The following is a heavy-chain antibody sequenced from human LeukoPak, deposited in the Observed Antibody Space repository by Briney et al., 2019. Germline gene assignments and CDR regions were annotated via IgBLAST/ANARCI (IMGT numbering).Heavy chain of an antibody. CDR1: GGSISSTKTC. CDR2: ISSTGSTI. Sequence: PSETLSLTCAVSGGSISSTKTCGDWVRQAPGKGLEWVSFISSTGSTIYYADSVKGRFTISRDNAKNSLYLQMDSLRAEDTAVYYCARAVDTATDYFDYWGQGTLVTVSS. J-gene: IGHJ4*02. V-gene: IGHV3-48*01. CDR3: ARAVDTATDYFDY. D-gene: IGHD5-18*01.